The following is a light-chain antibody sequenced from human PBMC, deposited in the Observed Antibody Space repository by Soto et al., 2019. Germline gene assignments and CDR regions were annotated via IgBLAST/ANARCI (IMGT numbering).Light chain of an antibody. Sequence: EIVLTQSPGTLSLSPGERATLSCRASQSVSSSYLAWYQHKPGQAPRLLIYGASSRATGIPDRFSGSGSGTDFTLTISRLEPEDFAMYYCQQYGSSPPTFGQGTKLEIK. V-gene: IGKV3-20*01. J-gene: IGKJ2*01. CDR3: QQYGSSPPT. CDR1: QSVSSSY. CDR2: GAS.